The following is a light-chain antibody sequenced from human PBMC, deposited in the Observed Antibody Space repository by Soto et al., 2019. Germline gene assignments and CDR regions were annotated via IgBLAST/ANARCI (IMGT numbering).Light chain of an antibody. Sequence: EIVLTQSPGTLSLSPGERATLSCRATQSVSSSYLAWYQRKPGQAPRLLIYGASSRATGIADRFSGSGSGTDFTLTISRLEPEDFAVYYCQQYGSSKWTFGQGTKVDIK. V-gene: IGKV3-20*01. J-gene: IGKJ1*01. CDR3: QQYGSSKWT. CDR2: GAS. CDR1: QSVSSSY.